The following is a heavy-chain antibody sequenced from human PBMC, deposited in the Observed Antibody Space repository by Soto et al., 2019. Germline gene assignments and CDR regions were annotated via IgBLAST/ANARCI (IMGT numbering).Heavy chain of an antibody. CDR3: ALLMVVAANDAFDI. J-gene: IGHJ3*02. CDR2: IKQDGSEK. V-gene: IGHV3-7*01. CDR1: GFTFSSYW. Sequence: GGSLRLSCAASGFTFSSYWMSWVRQAPGKGLEWVANIKQDGSEKYYVDSVKGRFTISRDNAKNSLYLQMNSLRAEDTAAYYCALLMVVAANDAFDIWGQGTMVTVSS. D-gene: IGHD2-15*01.